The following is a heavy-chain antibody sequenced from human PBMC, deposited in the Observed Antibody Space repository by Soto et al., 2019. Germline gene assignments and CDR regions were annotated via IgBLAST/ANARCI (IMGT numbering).Heavy chain of an antibody. J-gene: IGHJ3*02. CDR1: GYTFTSYD. Sequence: QVQLVQSGAEVKKPGASVKVSCKASGYTFTSYDINWVRQATGQGLEWMGWMNPNSGNTGYAQKFQGRVTMTRNTSISTAYMELSSLRSEDTPVYYCARGDIRGDSGIYLDDAFDTWGQGTMVTVSS. D-gene: IGHD1-26*01. CDR2: MNPNSGNT. V-gene: IGHV1-8*01. CDR3: ARGDIRGDSGIYLDDAFDT.